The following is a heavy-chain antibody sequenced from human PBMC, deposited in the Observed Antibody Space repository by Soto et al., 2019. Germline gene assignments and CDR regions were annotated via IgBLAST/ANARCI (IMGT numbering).Heavy chain of an antibody. CDR2: IKSQNDGGTT. CDR1: GFTFSSAW. CDR3: TADLPAFIPQVDS. D-gene: IGHD3-3*02. Sequence: EVHLVECGGGLMKPGESLRLSCAASGFTFSSAWFNWVRQAPGKGLEWVGRIKSQNDGGTTDYAAPVRDRFTISKDDSINTLYLQMNSLQTEDTGVYFCTADLPAFIPQVDSWGQGTLVTVSS. J-gene: IGHJ4*02. V-gene: IGHV3-15*07.